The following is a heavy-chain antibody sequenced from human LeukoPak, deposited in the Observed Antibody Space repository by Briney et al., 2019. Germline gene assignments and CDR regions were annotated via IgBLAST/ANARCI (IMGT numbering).Heavy chain of an antibody. Sequence: SEPLSLTCTVSGGSISSYYWSWIRQPPGKGLEWIGYIYYSGSTNYNPSLKSRVTISVDTSKNQFSLKLSSVTAADTAVYYCARSGRLGGYSYEYYMDVWGKGTTVTVSS. J-gene: IGHJ6*03. CDR1: GGSISSYY. CDR2: IYYSGST. V-gene: IGHV4-59*08. D-gene: IGHD5-18*01. CDR3: ARSGRLGGYSYEYYMDV.